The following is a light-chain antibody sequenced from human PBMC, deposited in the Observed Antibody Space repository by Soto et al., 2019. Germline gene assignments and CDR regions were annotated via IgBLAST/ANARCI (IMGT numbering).Light chain of an antibody. Sequence: QSALTQPASVSGSPGQSITISCTGTSSDVGGYNYVSWYQRHPGIAPKLMIYEVSNRPSGVSNRFSGSKSGNTASLTISGLQAEDEADYYCSSHTNINTLVFGGGTKVTVL. CDR1: SSDVGGYNY. J-gene: IGLJ3*02. CDR3: SSHTNINTLV. V-gene: IGLV2-14*01. CDR2: EVS.